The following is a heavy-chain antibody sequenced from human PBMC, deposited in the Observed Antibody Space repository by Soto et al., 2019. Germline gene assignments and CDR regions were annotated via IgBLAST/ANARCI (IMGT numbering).Heavy chain of an antibody. V-gene: IGHV3-11*01. CDR1: GFTSSDYY. CDR3: ARSLGMGGDGYN. J-gene: IGHJ4*02. D-gene: IGHD3-16*01. CDR2: ISSSGRTI. Sequence: QVQLVESGGDLVKPGGSLRLSCAASGFTSSDYYMSWIRQAPGKGLEWVSYISSSGRTIYYAESVKGRFTISRDNAKNSLYLQMNSLRAEDTAVDYGARSLGMGGDGYNWGQGTLVTVSS.